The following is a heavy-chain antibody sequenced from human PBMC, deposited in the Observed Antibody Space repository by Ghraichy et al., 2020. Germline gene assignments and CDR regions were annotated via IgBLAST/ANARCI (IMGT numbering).Heavy chain of an antibody. D-gene: IGHD6-6*01. CDR2: IYNSVST. Sequence: SETLSLTCSVSGGSMSSYSDYWGWLRQPPGKGLEWIGSIYNSVSTHYNPSLWSRVTVSIDTSKDQFSLRLTSVTAADTAVYYCARNKTGSLSGWFDPWGQGALVIVSS. CDR3: ARNKTGSLSGWFDP. V-gene: IGHV4-39*01. J-gene: IGHJ5*02. CDR1: GGSMSSYSDY.